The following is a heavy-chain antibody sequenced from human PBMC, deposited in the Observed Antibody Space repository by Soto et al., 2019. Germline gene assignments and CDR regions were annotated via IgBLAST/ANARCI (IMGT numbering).Heavy chain of an antibody. CDR2: IYYSGST. CDR3: ARGGGDYDFWSGYFSPFGDYYYGMDV. V-gene: IGHV4-61*01. D-gene: IGHD3-3*01. CDR1: GGSVSSGSYY. Sequence: SETLSLTCTVSGGSVSSGSYYWSWIRQPPGKGLEWIGYIYYSGSTNYNPSLKSRVTISVDTSKNQFSLKLSSVTAADTAVYYCARGGGDYDFWSGYFSPFGDYYYGMDVWGQGTTVTVSS. J-gene: IGHJ6*02.